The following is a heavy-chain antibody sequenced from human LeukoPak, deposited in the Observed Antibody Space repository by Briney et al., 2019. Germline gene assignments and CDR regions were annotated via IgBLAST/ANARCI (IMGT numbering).Heavy chain of an antibody. CDR3: ARDRTNYYDSSGCLDY. Sequence: ASVKVSCKASGYTFTSYYMHWVRQAPGQGLECMEIINPSGGSTSYAQKFQGRVTMTRDMSTSTVYMELSSLRSEDTAVYYCARDRTNYYDSSGCLDYWGQGTLVTVSS. J-gene: IGHJ4*02. CDR1: GYTFTSYY. V-gene: IGHV1-46*01. D-gene: IGHD3-22*01. CDR2: INPSGGST.